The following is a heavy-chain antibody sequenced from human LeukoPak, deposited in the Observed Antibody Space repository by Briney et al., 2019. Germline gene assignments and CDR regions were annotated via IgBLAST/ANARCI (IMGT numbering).Heavy chain of an antibody. D-gene: IGHD3/OR15-3a*01. CDR3: AKSRWTQGALDI. Sequence: PGRSLRLSCAASGFTFDDYAMHWVRQAPGKGLEWVSGISWNSGSIGYADSVKGRFTISRDNAKNSLYLQMNSLRAEDTALYYCAKSRWTQGALDIWGQGTMVTVSS. V-gene: IGHV3-9*01. CDR2: ISWNSGSI. J-gene: IGHJ3*02. CDR1: GFTFDDYA.